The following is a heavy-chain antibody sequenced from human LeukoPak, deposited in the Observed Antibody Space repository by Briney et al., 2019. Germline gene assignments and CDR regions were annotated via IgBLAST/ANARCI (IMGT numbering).Heavy chain of an antibody. Sequence: PGGSLRLSCAASGFTFSNSAMSWVRQAPGKGLEWVSTLSASGITTYYAYSVKGRFTISRDNSKNTLYLQMNSLRAEDTAVYYCAKGIYSSGWSYFDYWGHGTLVTVSS. J-gene: IGHJ4*01. CDR1: GFTFSNSA. D-gene: IGHD6-19*01. V-gene: IGHV3-23*01. CDR2: LSASGITT. CDR3: AKGIYSSGWSYFDY.